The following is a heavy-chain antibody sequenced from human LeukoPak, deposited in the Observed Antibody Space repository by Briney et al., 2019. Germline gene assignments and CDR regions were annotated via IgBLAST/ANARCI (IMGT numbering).Heavy chain of an antibody. Sequence: NPSETLSLTCSVSGGSINDYYWSWIRQPPGKGLEWIGYFYYIGSTNYNPSLKSRVTISLHTSKNQFSLRLTSVTAADPAVYYCATGRYAYGSEYWGQGTLVTVSS. CDR1: GGSINDYY. J-gene: IGHJ4*02. CDR2: FYYIGST. CDR3: ATGRYAYGSEY. D-gene: IGHD3-10*01. V-gene: IGHV4-59*08.